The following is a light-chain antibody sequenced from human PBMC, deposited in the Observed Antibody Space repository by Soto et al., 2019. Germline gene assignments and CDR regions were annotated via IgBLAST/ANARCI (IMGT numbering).Light chain of an antibody. CDR3: QQYNNWLT. CDR2: GAS. Sequence: EIGMTQSPATLSVSPGERATLSCRASESVGSNLAWYQQKPGQAPRLLIYGASTRAPGIPARFSGSGSGTEFTLTISSLQSEDFAIFYCQQYNNWLTFGGGTKVEIK. J-gene: IGKJ4*01. CDR1: ESVGSN. V-gene: IGKV3-15*01.